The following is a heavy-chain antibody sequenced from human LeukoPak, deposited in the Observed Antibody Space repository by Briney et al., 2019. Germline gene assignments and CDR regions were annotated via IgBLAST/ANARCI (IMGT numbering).Heavy chain of an antibody. CDR1: GFTFSSYW. Sequence: TGGSLRLSCAASGFTFSSYWTSWVRQAPGKGLEWVANIKQDGSEKYYVDSVKGRFTISRDNAKNSLYLQMNSLRAEDTAVYYCARDQCSSTSCYIGDGNNWFDPWGQGTLVTVSS. D-gene: IGHD2-2*02. J-gene: IGHJ5*02. CDR3: ARDQCSSTSCYIGDGNNWFDP. CDR2: IKQDGSEK. V-gene: IGHV3-7*01.